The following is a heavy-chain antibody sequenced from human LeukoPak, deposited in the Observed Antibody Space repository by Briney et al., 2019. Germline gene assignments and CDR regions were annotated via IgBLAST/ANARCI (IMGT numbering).Heavy chain of an antibody. CDR2: IWYDGSNK. J-gene: IGHJ4*02. CDR1: GFTFSSYG. D-gene: IGHD4-17*01. CDR3: ARDQGYGDYGTPADY. V-gene: IGHV3-33*01. Sequence: GGSLRLSCAASGFTFSSYGMHWVRQAPGKGLEWVAVIWYDGSNKYYADSVKGRFTISRDSSKNTLYLQMNSLRAEDTAVYYCARDQGYGDYGTPADYWGQGTLVTVSS.